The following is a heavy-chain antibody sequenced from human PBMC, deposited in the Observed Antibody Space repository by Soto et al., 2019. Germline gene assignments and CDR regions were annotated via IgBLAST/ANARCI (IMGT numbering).Heavy chain of an antibody. Sequence: PSETLSLPCTVSGGSISSSSYYWGWIRQPPGKGLEWIGSIYYSGSTYYNPSRKSRVTISVDTSKNQFSLKLSSVTAADTAVYYCASFLSGWSPFDYWGQGTLVTVSS. J-gene: IGHJ4*02. CDR1: GGSISSSSYY. V-gene: IGHV4-39*01. D-gene: IGHD6-19*01. CDR3: ASFLSGWSPFDY. CDR2: IYYSGST.